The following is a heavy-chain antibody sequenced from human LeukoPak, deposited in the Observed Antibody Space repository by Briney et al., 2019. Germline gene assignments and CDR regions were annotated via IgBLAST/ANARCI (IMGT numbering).Heavy chain of an antibody. CDR1: GGSISSSNW. Sequence: SGTLSLTCAVSGGSISSSNWWSWVRQPPGKGLEWIGEIYHSGSTYYNPSLNSRVTMSLDTSKNQFSLKLSSVTAADTAVYYCAREAYNWNVDAFDIWGQGTMVTVSS. CDR3: AREAYNWNVDAFDI. CDR2: IYHSGST. V-gene: IGHV4-4*02. D-gene: IGHD1-20*01. J-gene: IGHJ3*02.